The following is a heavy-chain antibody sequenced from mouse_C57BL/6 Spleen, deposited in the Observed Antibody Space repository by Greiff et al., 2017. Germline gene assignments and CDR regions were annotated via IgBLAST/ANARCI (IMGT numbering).Heavy chain of an antibody. J-gene: IGHJ4*01. CDR3: ARTLFYYDYDGPYAMDY. Sequence: QVQLKQPGAELVKPGASVKLSCKASGYTFTSYWMHWVKQRPGQGLEWIGMIHPNSGSTNYNEKFKSKATLTVDKSSSTAYMQLSSLTSEDSAVYYWARTLFYYDYDGPYAMDYWGQGTSVTVSS. V-gene: IGHV1-64*01. CDR1: GYTFTSYW. D-gene: IGHD2-4*01. CDR2: IHPNSGST.